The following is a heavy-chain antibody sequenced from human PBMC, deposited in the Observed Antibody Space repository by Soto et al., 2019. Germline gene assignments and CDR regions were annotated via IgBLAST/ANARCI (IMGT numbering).Heavy chain of an antibody. Sequence: PGGSLRLSCAASGFTFSSYWMSWVRQAPGKGLEWVANIKQDGSEKYYVDSVKGRFTISRDNAKNSLYLQMNSLRAEDTAVYYCARENIAALRYYYGMDVWGQGTTVTVSS. V-gene: IGHV3-7*03. J-gene: IGHJ6*02. CDR1: GFTFSSYW. CDR3: ARENIAALRYYYGMDV. D-gene: IGHD6-13*01. CDR2: IKQDGSEK.